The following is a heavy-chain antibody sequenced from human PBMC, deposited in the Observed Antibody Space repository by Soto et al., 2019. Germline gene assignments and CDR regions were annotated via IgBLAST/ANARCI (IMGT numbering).Heavy chain of an antibody. CDR3: ARDLIPVVPAANSLYYYYMDV. J-gene: IGHJ6*03. CDR2: IIPILGIA. D-gene: IGHD2-2*01. V-gene: IGHV1-69*04. CDR1: GGTFSSYT. Sequence: GASVKVSCKASGGTFSSYTISWVRQAPGQGLEWMGRIIPILGIANYAQKFQGRVTITADKSTSTAYMELSSLRSEDTAVYYCARDLIPVVPAANSLYYYYMDVWGKGTTVTVSS.